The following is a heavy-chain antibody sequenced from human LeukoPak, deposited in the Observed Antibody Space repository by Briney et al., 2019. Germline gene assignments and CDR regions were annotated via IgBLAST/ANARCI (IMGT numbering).Heavy chain of an antibody. J-gene: IGHJ2*01. CDR2: ISSSCSTI. V-gene: IGHV3-11*01. CDR3: ARRAYSYWYFDL. CDR1: GFTFSDYY. D-gene: IGHD4-11*01. Sequence: GGSLRLSCAASGFTFSDYYMSWLRQAPGKGLEGVSYISSSCSTIYYADSVKGRFTISRDNAKHSLYLQMNSLRAEDTAVYYCARRAYSYWYFDLWGRGTLVTVSS.